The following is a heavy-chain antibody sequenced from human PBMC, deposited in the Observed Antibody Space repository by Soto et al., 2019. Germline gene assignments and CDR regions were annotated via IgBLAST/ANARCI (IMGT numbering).Heavy chain of an antibody. CDR3: AKDSRGSIDY. CDR1: GFTLDVSY. D-gene: IGHD5-12*01. V-gene: IGHV3-43*01. Sequence: PGGSLRLSCAASGFTLDVSYMIWVRQAPGKGLEFVSIISWNGADTSYADSVKGRFTISRDNNKNALYLQMSNVRTDDTALYYCAKDSRGSIDYWGQGTLVTVSS. J-gene: IGHJ4*02. CDR2: ISWNGADT.